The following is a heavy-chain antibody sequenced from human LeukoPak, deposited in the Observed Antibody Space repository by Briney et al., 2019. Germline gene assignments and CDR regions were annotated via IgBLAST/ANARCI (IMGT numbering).Heavy chain of an antibody. CDR3: AREGLRFLEWLLPVDAFDI. D-gene: IGHD3-3*01. Sequence: PSETLSLTCTVSGGSINSTSNYWGWIRQPPGKGLEWIGRIYTSGSTNYNPSLKSRVTISVDTSKNQFSLKLSSVTAADTAVYYCAREGLRFLEWLLPVDAFDIWGQGTMVTVSS. J-gene: IGHJ3*02. V-gene: IGHV4-39*07. CDR2: IYTSGST. CDR1: GGSINSTSNY.